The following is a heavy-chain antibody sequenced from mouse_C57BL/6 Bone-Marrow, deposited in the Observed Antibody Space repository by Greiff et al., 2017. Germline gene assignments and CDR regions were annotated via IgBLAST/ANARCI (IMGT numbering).Heavy chain of an antibody. J-gene: IGHJ2*01. D-gene: IGHD4-1*01. CDR3: TGLTGLLGY. CDR1: GFTFSNYW. CDR2: IRLKSDNYAT. Sequence: VKLMESGGGLVPPGGSMKLSCVASGFTFSNYWMNWVRQSPEKGPEWVAQIRLKSDNYATHYAESVKVRFTISRDDAKSRVYLQMNNLRAEDTGIYYCTGLTGLLGYWGQGTTLTVSS. V-gene: IGHV6-3*01.